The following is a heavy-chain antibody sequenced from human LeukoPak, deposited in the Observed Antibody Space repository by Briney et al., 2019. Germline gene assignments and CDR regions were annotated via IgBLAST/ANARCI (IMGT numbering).Heavy chain of an antibody. V-gene: IGHV3-7*01. J-gene: IGHJ4*02. Sequence: GGSLRLSCAASGFTFSDYWMTWVRQVPGKGLERVANVGRDGSEKNYVDSVEGRFTISRDNAKKSPDLEMNSLRVEDTALYYCAKVGTWELQRVFENWGQGTLVTVSS. CDR2: VGRDGSEK. CDR1: GFTFSDYW. D-gene: IGHD1-26*01. CDR3: AKVGTWELQRVFEN.